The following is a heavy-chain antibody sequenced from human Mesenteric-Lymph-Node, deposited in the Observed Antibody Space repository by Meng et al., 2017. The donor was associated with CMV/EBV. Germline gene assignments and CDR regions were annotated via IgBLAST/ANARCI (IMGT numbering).Heavy chain of an antibody. J-gene: IGHJ3*02. V-gene: IGHV3-23*01. Sequence: GESLKISCAASGFTFSSYTMNWVRQAPGKGLEWVSGISGSGGSTYNADSVKGRFTISRDNSKSMLFLQMNSLTVEDTAVYYCAKDPVVGAPHVIDIWGQGAMVTVSS. CDR1: GFTFSSYT. CDR3: AKDPVVGAPHVIDI. D-gene: IGHD1-26*01. CDR2: ISGSGGST.